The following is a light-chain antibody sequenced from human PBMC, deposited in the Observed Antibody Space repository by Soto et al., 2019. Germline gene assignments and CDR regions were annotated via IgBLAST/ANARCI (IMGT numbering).Light chain of an antibody. CDR2: WAC. V-gene: IGKV4-1*01. CDR1: QSLLYSSNNKDY. CDR3: QQYYSIPLT. J-gene: IGKJ4*01. Sequence: DIVMSQSPDSLAASLGERATINCKSSQSLLYSSNNKDYLAWYQRKPGQPPKLLIYWACTRESGVPDRFSGSGSGTDFTLTISNLQAEDVAVYYCQQYYSIPLTFGGGTKVEMK.